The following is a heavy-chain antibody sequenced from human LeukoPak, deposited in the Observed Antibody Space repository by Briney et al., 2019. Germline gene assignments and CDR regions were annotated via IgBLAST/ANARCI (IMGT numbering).Heavy chain of an antibody. CDR1: GFTFSSYA. Sequence: GGSLRLSCAASGFTFSSYAMSWVRQAPGKGLEWVSAISGSGGSTYYADSVKGRFTISRDNSKNTLYLQMNSLRSEDTAVYYCATLGPPTVVTPLDFDYWGQGTLVTVSS. V-gene: IGHV3-23*01. J-gene: IGHJ4*02. CDR3: ATLGPPTVVTPLDFDY. CDR2: ISGSGGST. D-gene: IGHD4-23*01.